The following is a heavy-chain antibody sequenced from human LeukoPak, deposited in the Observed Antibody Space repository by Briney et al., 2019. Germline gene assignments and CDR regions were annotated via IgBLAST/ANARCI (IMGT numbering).Heavy chain of an antibody. D-gene: IGHD3/OR15-3a*01. J-gene: IGHJ4*02. V-gene: IGHV4-59*08. CDR3: ARRPVRGLYYFDH. Sequence: NPSETLSLTCTVSGGSISGYYWSWLRQPPGKGLEWLGYIYYSGSTNYNPSLKSRITISLDTSKNQFSLKLTSVTAADTAVYYCARRPVRGLYYFDHWGQGTLVTVSS. CDR2: IYYSGST. CDR1: GGSISGYY.